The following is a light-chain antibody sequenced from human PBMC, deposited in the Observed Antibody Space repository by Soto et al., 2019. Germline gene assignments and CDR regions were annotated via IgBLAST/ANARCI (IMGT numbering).Light chain of an antibody. CDR2: DVS. Sequence: QSALTQPASVSGSPGQSITISYTGTSSDVGGYNYVSWYQQHPGKAPKLMIYDVSNRPSGVSTRFSGSKSGNTASLTISGLQAEDEADYYCSSYTSSSTWVFGGGTKLTVL. J-gene: IGLJ3*02. V-gene: IGLV2-14*01. CDR3: SSYTSSSTWV. CDR1: SSDVGGYNY.